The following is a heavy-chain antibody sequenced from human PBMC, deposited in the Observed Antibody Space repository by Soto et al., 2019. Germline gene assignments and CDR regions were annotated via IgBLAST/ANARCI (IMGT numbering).Heavy chain of an antibody. D-gene: IGHD6-13*01. CDR3: ARGASSLPGFF. CDR1: GYTFISYG. V-gene: IGHV1-18*01. CDR2: ISAYNGDT. J-gene: IGHJ4*02. Sequence: QVQLVQSGAEVKKPGASVKVSCKASGYTFISYGITWVRQAPGQGLEWVGWISAYNGDTDYAQKFQGRVTMTTDTATSTADMELRSLRSDDTAMYYCARGASSLPGFFWGQGTLVTVSS.